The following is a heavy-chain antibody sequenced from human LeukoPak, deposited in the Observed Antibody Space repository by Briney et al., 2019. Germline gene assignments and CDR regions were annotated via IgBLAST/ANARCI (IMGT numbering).Heavy chain of an antibody. CDR2: IYYSGST. D-gene: IGHD1-20*01. CDR1: GGSISSSSYY. Sequence: PSETLSLTCTVSGGSISSSSYYWGWIRQPPGKGLEWIGSIYYSGSTYYNPSLKSRVTISVDTSKNQFSLKLSSVTAADTAVYYCARGGVTGLGASRYFDYWGQGTLVTVSS. V-gene: IGHV4-39*07. J-gene: IGHJ4*02. CDR3: ARGGVTGLGASRYFDY.